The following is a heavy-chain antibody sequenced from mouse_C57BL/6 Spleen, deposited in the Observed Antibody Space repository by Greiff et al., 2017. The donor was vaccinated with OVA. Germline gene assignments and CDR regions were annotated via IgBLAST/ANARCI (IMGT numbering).Heavy chain of an antibody. CDR1: GYAFTNYL. J-gene: IGHJ4*01. CDR3: ARSRSYGNYPYYYAMDY. V-gene: IGHV1-54*01. D-gene: IGHD2-1*01. Sequence: QVQLQQSGAELVRPGTSAKVSCKASGYAFTNYLIEWVKQRPGQGLEWIGVINPGSGGTNYNEKFKGKATLTADKSSSTAYMQLSSLTSEDSAVYFCARSRSYGNYPYYYAMDYWGQGTSVTVSS. CDR2: INPGSGGT.